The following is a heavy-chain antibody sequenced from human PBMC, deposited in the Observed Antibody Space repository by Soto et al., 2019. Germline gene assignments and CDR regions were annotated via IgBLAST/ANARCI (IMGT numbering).Heavy chain of an antibody. Sequence: QVQLVQSGAEVKKPGASVKVSCKASGYTFTSYAMHWVRQAPGQRLEWMGWINAGNGNTKYSQKFTGGATITRDQSASTDYMELSSLRSEATAVYYCARGPGGPDGPGDYWGQGTLVTVSS. CDR1: GYTFTSYA. CDR2: INAGNGNT. J-gene: IGHJ4*02. CDR3: ARGPGGPDGPGDY. V-gene: IGHV1-3*01. D-gene: IGHD2-15*01.